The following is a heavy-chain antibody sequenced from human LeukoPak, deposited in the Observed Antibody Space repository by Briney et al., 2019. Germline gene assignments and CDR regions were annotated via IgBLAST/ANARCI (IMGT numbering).Heavy chain of an antibody. CDR3: ASLVGANDY. Sequence: GGSLRPSCAASGFTFSDYYMSWIRQAPGKGLEWVSYISSSSSYTNYADSVKGRFTISRDNAKNSLYLQMNSLRAEDTAVYYCASLVGANDYWGQGTLVTVSS. J-gene: IGHJ4*02. D-gene: IGHD1-26*01. CDR2: ISSSSSYT. V-gene: IGHV3-11*03. CDR1: GFTFSDYY.